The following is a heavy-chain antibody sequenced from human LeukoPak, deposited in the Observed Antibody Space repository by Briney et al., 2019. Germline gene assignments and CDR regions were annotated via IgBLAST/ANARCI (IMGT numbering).Heavy chain of an antibody. V-gene: IGHV3-21*05. CDR1: GFTFSYYN. D-gene: IGHD6-13*01. J-gene: IGHJ4*02. CDR2: ISRSSSDM. Sequence: PGGSLRLSCAASGFTFSYYNMNWVRQAPGKGLGWVSFISRSSSDMFYADSVKGRFTISRDNAKNSLYLQMNSLRAEDTAVYYCARDSIAAAGRFFDYWGQGTLVTVSS. CDR3: ARDSIAAAGRFFDY.